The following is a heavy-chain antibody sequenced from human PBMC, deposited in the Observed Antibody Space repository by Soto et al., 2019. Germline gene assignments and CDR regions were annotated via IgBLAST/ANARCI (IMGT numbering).Heavy chain of an antibody. D-gene: IGHD3-16*01. Sequence: PGGSLRLSCAASGITVSTVWMTWIRQTPGEGLEWVGRIKSIANGSKKENGKPFKDRVNVSRNVSKNTVNLQLHALRTKDTAFYYCASPRPGSHGFDFWGQGALVTVSS. J-gene: IGHJ5*01. CDR2: IKSIANGSKK. V-gene: IGHV3-15*01. CDR3: ASPRPGSHGFDF. CDR1: GITVSTVW.